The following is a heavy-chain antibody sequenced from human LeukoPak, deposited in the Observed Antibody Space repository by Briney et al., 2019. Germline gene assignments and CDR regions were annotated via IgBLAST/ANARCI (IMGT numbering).Heavy chain of an antibody. V-gene: IGHV3-7*01. Sequence: GGPLRLSCAASGFTLSSYWMSWVRKAPGRGREGVANIKQEGSEKYYVDSVKGRFTISRDNAKNAMYLQMNSLRVEDTAVYYCAGIAAASIPPYYGMDVWGQGTTVTVSS. CDR2: IKQEGSEK. CDR1: GFTLSSYW. D-gene: IGHD6-13*01. J-gene: IGHJ6*02. CDR3: AGIAAASIPPYYGMDV.